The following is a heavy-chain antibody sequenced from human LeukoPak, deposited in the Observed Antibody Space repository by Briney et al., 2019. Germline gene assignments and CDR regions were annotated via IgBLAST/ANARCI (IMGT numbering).Heavy chain of an antibody. Sequence: PGGSLRLSCAASGFTLSSHSMNWVRQAPGKGLEWVSSISSSSSYIYYADSVKGRFTIARDNAKNSLYLQMNSLRAEDTAVYYCARAAENYGGRFDPWGQGTLVTVSS. CDR3: ARAAENYGGRFDP. CDR2: ISSSSSYI. CDR1: GFTLSSHS. J-gene: IGHJ5*02. D-gene: IGHD4-17*01. V-gene: IGHV3-21*01.